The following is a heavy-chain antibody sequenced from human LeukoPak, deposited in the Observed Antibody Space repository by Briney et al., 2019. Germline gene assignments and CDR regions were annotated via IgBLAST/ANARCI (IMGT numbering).Heavy chain of an antibody. J-gene: IGHJ4*02. CDR1: GFTVSSNY. CDR2: ISSSSSYI. Sequence: GGSLRLSCAASGFTVSSNYMSWVRQAPGKGLEWVSSISSSSSYIYYADSVKGRFTISRDNAKNTLYLQMNSLRAEDTAVYYCVRDSSGSYWGQGTLVTVSS. D-gene: IGHD6-19*01. CDR3: VRDSSGSY. V-gene: IGHV3-21*01.